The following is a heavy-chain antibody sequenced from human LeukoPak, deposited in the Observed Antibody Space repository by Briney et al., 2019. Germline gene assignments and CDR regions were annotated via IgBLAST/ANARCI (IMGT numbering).Heavy chain of an antibody. CDR1: GGSISSSTYC. CDR2: IYYSGRN. CDR3: ARLSSVNYCSGGSCSRGGYDY. Sequence: PSETLSLTCTVSGGSISSSTYCWGWIRQPPGKALEWIANIYYSGRNAYNPSLKSRVTISVDTSNNHFSLKLTSVTAADTAVYYCARLSSVNYCSGGSCSRGGYDYWGQGTLVTVSS. D-gene: IGHD2-15*01. J-gene: IGHJ4*02. V-gene: IGHV4-39*01.